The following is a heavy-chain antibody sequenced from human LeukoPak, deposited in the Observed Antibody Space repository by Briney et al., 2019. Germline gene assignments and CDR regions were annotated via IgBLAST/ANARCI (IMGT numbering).Heavy chain of an antibody. J-gene: IGHJ4*02. V-gene: IGHV1-69*13. CDR3: ATLGLGRNKGFDL. Sequence: SVKVSCKASGGTFSSYAISWVRQAPGQGLEWMGGIIPIFGTANYAQKFQGRVTITADESTSTAYMELSSLRSEDTAVYYCATLGLGRNKGFDLRGQGTLVTVSS. CDR1: GGTFSSYA. CDR2: IIPIFGTA. D-gene: IGHD7-27*01.